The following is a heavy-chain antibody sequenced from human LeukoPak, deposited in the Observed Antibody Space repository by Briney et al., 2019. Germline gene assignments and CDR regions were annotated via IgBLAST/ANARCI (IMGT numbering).Heavy chain of an antibody. Sequence: SETLSLTCAVYGGSFSGYYWSWIRQPPGKGLEWIGEINHSGSTNYNPSLKSRVTISVDTSKNQFSLKLSSVTAADTAVYYCARGRLDYGGKGDIDYWGQGTLSPSPQ. D-gene: IGHD4-23*01. J-gene: IGHJ4*02. CDR2: INHSGST. CDR3: ARGRLDYGGKGDIDY. CDR1: GGSFSGYY. V-gene: IGHV4-34*01.